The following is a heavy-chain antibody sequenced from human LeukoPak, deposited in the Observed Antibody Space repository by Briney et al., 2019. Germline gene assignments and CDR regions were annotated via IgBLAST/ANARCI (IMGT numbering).Heavy chain of an antibody. CDR1: GYTFTSYY. D-gene: IGHD4-11*01. V-gene: IGHV1-46*01. Sequence: ASVKVSCTASGYTFTSYYMHWVRQAPGQGLEWMGIINPSGGSTNDAQKFQGRVTMTRDTSTSTVYMELSSLRSEDTAVYYCARDRHLQLGEDYYYGMDVWGQGTTVTVSS. J-gene: IGHJ6*02. CDR3: ARDRHLQLGEDYYYGMDV. CDR2: INPSGGST.